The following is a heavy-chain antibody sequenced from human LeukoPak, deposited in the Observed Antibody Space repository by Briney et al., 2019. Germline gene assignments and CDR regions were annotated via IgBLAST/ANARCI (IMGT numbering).Heavy chain of an antibody. J-gene: IGHJ6*04. V-gene: IGHV3-33*08. CDR3: AREPTYYYGMDV. Sequence: GGSLRLSCAASGFTFSSYGMHWVRQAPGKGLEWVAVIWYDGSNKYYADSVKGRFTISRDNSKNTLYLQMSSLRAEDTAVYYCAREPTYYYGMDVWGKGTTVTVSS. CDR1: GFTFSSYG. CDR2: IWYDGSNK.